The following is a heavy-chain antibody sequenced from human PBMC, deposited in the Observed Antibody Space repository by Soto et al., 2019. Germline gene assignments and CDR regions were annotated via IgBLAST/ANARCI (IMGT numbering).Heavy chain of an antibody. CDR1: GGSIRSGGYY. CDR2: IYYSGST. V-gene: IGHV4-31*03. Sequence: QVQLQESGPELVKPSQTLSLTCTVSGGSIRSGGYYWSWIRQDPGKGVEWIGYIYYSGSTYYNPSLKSRVTISVDTSKNQFSLKLSSVTAADTAVYYCAASCVGCGGLNYYGMDVWGQGTTVTVSS. D-gene: IGHD2-21*01. CDR3: AASCVGCGGLNYYGMDV. J-gene: IGHJ6*02.